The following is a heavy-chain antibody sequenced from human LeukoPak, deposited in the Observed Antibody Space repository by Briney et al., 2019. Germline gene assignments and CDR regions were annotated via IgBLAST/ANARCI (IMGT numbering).Heavy chain of an antibody. V-gene: IGHV4-59*01. CDR1: GDSINNFY. Sequence: PSETLSLTCTVSGDSINNFYWSWIRQPPGKGLEWIGYIYYSGSTNYNPSLKSRVTISVDTSKNQFSLKLSSVTAADTAVYYCAREDGYSIALDYWGQGTLVTVSS. D-gene: IGHD5-24*01. CDR3: AREDGYSIALDY. J-gene: IGHJ4*02. CDR2: IYYSGST.